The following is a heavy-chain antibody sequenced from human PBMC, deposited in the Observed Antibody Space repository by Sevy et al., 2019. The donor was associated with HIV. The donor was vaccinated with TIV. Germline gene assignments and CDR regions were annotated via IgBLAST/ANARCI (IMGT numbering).Heavy chain of an antibody. Sequence: ASVKVSCKASGYTFTGYYMHWVRQAPGQGLEWMGRINPNSGGTNYAQKFQGRVTMTRDMSISTAYMELSRLRSDDTAVYYCARVTYYYDSSGYYYYGMDVWGQGTTVTVSS. CDR3: ARVTYYYDSSGYYYYGMDV. CDR1: GYTFTGYY. CDR2: INPNSGGT. J-gene: IGHJ6*02. V-gene: IGHV1-2*06. D-gene: IGHD3-22*01.